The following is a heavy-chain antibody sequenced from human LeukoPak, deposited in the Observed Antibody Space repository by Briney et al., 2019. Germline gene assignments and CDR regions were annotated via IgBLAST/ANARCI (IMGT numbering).Heavy chain of an antibody. D-gene: IGHD5-24*01. CDR3: AKELVMATIIDRYYYYGMDV. CDR1: GFTVSSNY. Sequence: GGSLRLSCAASGFTVSSNYMSWVRQAPGKGLEWVSVIYSGGSTYYADSVKGRFTISRDNSKNTLYLQMNSLRAEDTAVYYCAKELVMATIIDRYYYYGMDVWGQGTTVTVSS. V-gene: IGHV3-66*02. J-gene: IGHJ6*02. CDR2: IYSGGST.